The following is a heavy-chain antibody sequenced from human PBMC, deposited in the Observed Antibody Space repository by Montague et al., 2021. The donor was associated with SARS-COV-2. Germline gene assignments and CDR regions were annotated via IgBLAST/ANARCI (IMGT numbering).Heavy chain of an antibody. CDR1: GGSISTSF. CDR3: ARESRLQYLEWLGSRYDYYGMDV. CDR2: ISFTGGT. J-gene: IGHJ6*02. D-gene: IGHD3-3*01. V-gene: IGHV4-59*01. Sequence: SETLSLTCTVSGGSISTSFWSWVRQPPGKGLEWIAFISFTGGTNYNPSLKSRVVVSIDTSKRQVSLKVNSVTAADSAVYYCARESRLQYLEWLGSRYDYYGMDVWGQGTTVTVSS.